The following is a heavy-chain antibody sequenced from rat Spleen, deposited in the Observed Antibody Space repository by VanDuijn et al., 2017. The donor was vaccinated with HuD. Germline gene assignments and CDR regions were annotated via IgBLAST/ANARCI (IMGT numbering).Heavy chain of an antibody. J-gene: IGHJ2*01. Sequence: EVQLVESGGGLGQPGRSLKLSCAASGFNFNDYWMGWVRQAPGKGLEWIGEINKDSSTINYTPSLKDKFTISRDNAQNTLYLQMSKLGSEDTAIYYCVREERGVDYWGQGVMVTVSS. CDR1: GFNFNDYW. CDR3: VREERGVDY. CDR2: INKDSSTI. V-gene: IGHV4-2*01.